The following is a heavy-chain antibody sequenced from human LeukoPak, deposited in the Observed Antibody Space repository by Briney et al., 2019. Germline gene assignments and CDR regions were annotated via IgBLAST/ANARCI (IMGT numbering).Heavy chain of an antibody. CDR2: IKQDGSEK. V-gene: IGHV3-7*04. Sequence: PGGSLRLSCAASGFTFSDYWMTWVCQAPGKGLEWVANIKQDGSEKYYVDSVKGRFTISRDNAKNSLYLQMNSLRAEDTAVYYCAKEVGGSGSFWGQGTLVTVSS. CDR1: GFTFSDYW. CDR3: AKEVGGSGSF. D-gene: IGHD3-10*01. J-gene: IGHJ4*02.